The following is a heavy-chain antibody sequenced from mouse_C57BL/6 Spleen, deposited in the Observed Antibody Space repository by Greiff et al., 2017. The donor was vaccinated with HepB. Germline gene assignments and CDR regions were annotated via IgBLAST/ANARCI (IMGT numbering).Heavy chain of an antibody. J-gene: IGHJ2*01. Sequence: QVQLQQPGAELVKPGASVKMSCKASGYTFTSYWITWVKQRPGQGLEWIGDIYPGSGSTNYNEKFKSKATLTVDTSSSTAYMQLSSLTSEDSAVYYCASPTSSVYYYGSRVDYWGQGTTLTVSS. CDR2: IYPGSGST. CDR1: GYTFTSYW. V-gene: IGHV1-55*01. CDR3: ASPTSSVYYYGSRVDY. D-gene: IGHD1-1*01.